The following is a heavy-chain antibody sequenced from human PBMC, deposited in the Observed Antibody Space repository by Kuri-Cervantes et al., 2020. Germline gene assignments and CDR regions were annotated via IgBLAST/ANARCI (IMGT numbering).Heavy chain of an antibody. CDR3: ARQENRTGGVCYHFDY. D-gene: IGHD2-8*02. J-gene: IGHJ4*02. Sequence: GESPKISCAASGFTFSSYGMHWVRQAPGKGLGWVAVIWYDGSNKYYADSVMGRFTISRDNAKKSLYLHMNSLIAEDMAVYYCARQENRTGGVCYHFDYWGQGTLVTVSS. CDR1: GFTFSSYG. CDR2: IWYDGSNK. V-gene: IGHV3-33*01.